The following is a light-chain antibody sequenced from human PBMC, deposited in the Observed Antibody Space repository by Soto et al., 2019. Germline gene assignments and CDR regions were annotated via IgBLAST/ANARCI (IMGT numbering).Light chain of an antibody. CDR3: QQRSNWPYLT. CDR1: QSVSGY. Sequence: EIVLTQSPDTLSLSPGERATLSCRASQSVSGYLGWYQQKPGQAPRLLIYDESNRAYGVPARFRGSESGTKFTLTIASVEPDDFAVYYCQQRSNWPYLTFGGGTRV. V-gene: IGKV3-11*01. CDR2: DES. J-gene: IGKJ4*01.